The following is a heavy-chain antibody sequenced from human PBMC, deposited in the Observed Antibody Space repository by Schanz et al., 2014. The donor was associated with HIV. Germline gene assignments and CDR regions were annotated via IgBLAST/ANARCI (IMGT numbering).Heavy chain of an antibody. CDR3: AKTVVVVVAATHEMDV. J-gene: IGHJ6*02. CDR2: IWYDGSKK. CDR1: GFTFSSYG. D-gene: IGHD2-15*01. V-gene: IGHV3-33*06. Sequence: QVQLVESGGGVVQPGRSLRLSCAASGFTFSSYGMNWVRQAPGKGLEWVAVIWYDGSKKYYADSVKGRFTISRDNAKKTLFLQMNSLRAEDTAVYYCAKTVVVVVAATHEMDVWGQGTTVTVSS.